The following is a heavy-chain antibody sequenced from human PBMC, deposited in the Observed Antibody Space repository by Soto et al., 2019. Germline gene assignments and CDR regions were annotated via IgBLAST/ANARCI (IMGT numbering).Heavy chain of an antibody. D-gene: IGHD4-17*01. Sequence: PSETLSLTCSASGGTISSSSYYWGWIRQPPGKGLEWIGSIYYSGNTYYNQSLKSRVTISVDTSKNQFSLKQSSVTAADTAVYYCARRLTTIPFVEWYFDLWGRGTLVTVSS. CDR1: GGTISSSSYY. CDR2: IYYSGNT. J-gene: IGHJ2*01. CDR3: ARRLTTIPFVEWYFDL. V-gene: IGHV4-39*01.